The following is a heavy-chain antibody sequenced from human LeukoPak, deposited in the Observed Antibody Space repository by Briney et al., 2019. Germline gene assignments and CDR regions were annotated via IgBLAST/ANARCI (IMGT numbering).Heavy chain of an antibody. V-gene: IGHV3-30*02. J-gene: IGHJ4*02. Sequence: PGGSLRLSCAASGFTFSSYGMHWVRQAPGKGLEWVAFIRYDGSNKYYADSVKGRFTISGDNSKNTLYLQMNSLRAEDTAVYYCAKDLGNWNSEYYCDYWGQGTLVTVSS. CDR3: AKDLGNWNSEYYCDY. CDR2: IRYDGSNK. D-gene: IGHD1-7*01. CDR1: GFTFSSYG.